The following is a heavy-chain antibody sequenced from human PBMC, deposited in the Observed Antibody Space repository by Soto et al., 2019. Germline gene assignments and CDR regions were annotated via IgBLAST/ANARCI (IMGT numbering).Heavy chain of an antibody. J-gene: IGHJ4*02. CDR3: ARDNGYSYGYTLDH. CDR2: IYFSGIT. CDR1: NGSVSSPLSY. D-gene: IGHD5-18*01. V-gene: IGHV4-39*07. Sequence: SETLSLTCSVSNGSVSSPLSYWGWIRQPPGKRPQWIGVIYFSGITSYNPSLKSRVTISVDTSKNQFSLKLSSVTAADTAVYYCARDNGYSYGYTLDHWGQGTLVTV.